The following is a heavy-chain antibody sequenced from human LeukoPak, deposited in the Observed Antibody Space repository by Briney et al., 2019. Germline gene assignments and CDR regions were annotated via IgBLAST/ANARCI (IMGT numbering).Heavy chain of an antibody. Sequence: GESLKISCHGSGYTFTTYWIGWVRQMPGKGLEWMGIINPGDSDTRYNPSFQGQVTISVDKSISTAYLQWSSLKASDTATYFCARGHVYNDYWGQGTLVTVSS. CDR1: GYTFTTYW. D-gene: IGHD1-1*01. J-gene: IGHJ4*02. CDR2: INPGDSDT. V-gene: IGHV5-51*01. CDR3: ARGHVYNDY.